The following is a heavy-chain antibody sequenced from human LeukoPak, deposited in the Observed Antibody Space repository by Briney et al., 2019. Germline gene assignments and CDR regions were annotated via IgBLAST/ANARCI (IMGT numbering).Heavy chain of an antibody. CDR1: GYNLISYG. CDR2: ATPHNGDP. V-gene: IGHV1-18*01. Sequence: GSVKVSCKASGYNLISYGMSWVRQAPGQGLEWMGWATPHNGDPDYAQKFQGRVTMTTDSSTSTAYMELRSLKSDVTAIYYCARDRSNSDYWGQGTLVTVSS. CDR3: ARDRSNSDY. J-gene: IGHJ4*02. D-gene: IGHD4-11*01.